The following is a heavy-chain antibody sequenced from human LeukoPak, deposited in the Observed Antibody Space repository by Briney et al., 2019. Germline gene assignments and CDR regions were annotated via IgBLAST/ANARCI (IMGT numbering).Heavy chain of an antibody. CDR1: VFAPCAFG. CDR3: AKVRGRCSGGSCYPLDC. Sequence: PRRTPRLSCAPSVFAPCAFGIHSGPHAPGHGRGWRAAISYDVRRTHYADCVEARFTISRDNSESTLFLQMNSLKPEDTAVYYCAKVRGRCSGGSCYPLDCWGQGPLVIVAS. D-gene: IGHD2-15*01. CDR2: ISYDVRRT. V-gene: IGHV3-30*18. J-gene: IGHJ4*02.